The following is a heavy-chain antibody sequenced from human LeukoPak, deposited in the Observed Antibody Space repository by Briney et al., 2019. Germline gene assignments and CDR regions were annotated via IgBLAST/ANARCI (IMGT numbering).Heavy chain of an antibody. J-gene: IGHJ5*02. Sequence: PSETLSLTCAVYGGSFSGYYWSWIRQPPGKGLEWIGEINHSGSTNYNPSLKSRVTISVDTSENQFSLKLSSVTAADTAVYYCARHYTYGSGSYYLGWFDPWGQGTLVTVSS. CDR3: ARHYTYGSGSYYLGWFDP. V-gene: IGHV4-34*01. CDR2: INHSGST. D-gene: IGHD3-10*01. CDR1: GGSFSGYY.